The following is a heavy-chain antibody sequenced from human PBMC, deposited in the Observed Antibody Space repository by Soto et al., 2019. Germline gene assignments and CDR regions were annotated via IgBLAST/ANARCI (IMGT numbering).Heavy chain of an antibody. CDR2: ISSSGNST. V-gene: IGHV3-64*02. J-gene: IGHJ4*02. Sequence: PGGSLRLSCAASGFTFKTYYMHWVRQAPGKGPEYVAAISSSGNSTYYADSVKGRFTISRDNSKNTLYLQMNSLRAEDTAFYYCARVHTSGWYSYFDYWGQGTLVTVSS. D-gene: IGHD6-19*01. CDR3: ARVHTSGWYSYFDY. CDR1: GFTFKTYY.